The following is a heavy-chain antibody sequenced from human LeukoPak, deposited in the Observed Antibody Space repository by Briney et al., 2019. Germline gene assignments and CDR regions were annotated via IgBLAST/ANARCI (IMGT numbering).Heavy chain of an antibody. J-gene: IGHJ6*02. CDR2: ISYDGSNK. D-gene: IGHD3-10*01. CDR3: ARDYRMYYYGGMDV. CDR1: GFTFSSYA. V-gene: IGHV3-30-3*01. Sequence: GRSLRLSCAASGFTFSSYAMNWIRQAPGKGLEWVAVISYDGSNKYYADSVKGRFTISRDNSKNTLYLQMNSLRAEDTAVYYCARDYRMYYYGGMDVWGQGTTVTVSS.